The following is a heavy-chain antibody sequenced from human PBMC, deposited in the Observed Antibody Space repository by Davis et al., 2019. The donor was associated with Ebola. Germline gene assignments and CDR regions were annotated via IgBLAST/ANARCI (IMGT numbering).Heavy chain of an antibody. J-gene: IGHJ6*02. CDR2: IIPIFSTA. CDR1: GYTFTSYG. V-gene: IGHV1-69*13. Sequence: SVKVSCKASGYTFTSYGISWVRQAPGQGLEWMGGIIPIFSTANYAQKFQGRVTITADESTSTAYMELSSLRSEDTAVYYCARSRSREWELHHYGMDVWGQGTTVTVSS. D-gene: IGHD1-26*01. CDR3: ARSRSREWELHHYGMDV.